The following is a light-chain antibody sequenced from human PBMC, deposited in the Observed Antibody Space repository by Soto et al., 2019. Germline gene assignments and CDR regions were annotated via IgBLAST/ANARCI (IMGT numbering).Light chain of an antibody. Sequence: EIVLTQSPATLSVSPGETATLSCRASQSVASNLAWFQQKPGQAPRLLIFRASTSATGVPARFSGSGSRTEFTLTITSLQSEDFAVYYCQQYHNWPPLFTFGPGTKVDIK. V-gene: IGKV3-15*01. J-gene: IGKJ3*01. CDR3: QQYHNWPPLFT. CDR1: QSVASN. CDR2: RAS.